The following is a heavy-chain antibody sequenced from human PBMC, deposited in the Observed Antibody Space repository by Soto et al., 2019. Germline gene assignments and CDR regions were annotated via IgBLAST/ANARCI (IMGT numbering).Heavy chain of an antibody. CDR2: TYYRSKWYN. Sequence: SQTLSLTCAISGDSVSSNSAAWNWIRQSPSRGLEWLGRTYYRSKWYNDYAVSVKSRITINPDTSKNQFSLQLNSVTPEDTAVYYCAREHDCSRTSCYPRYYYYGMDVWGQGTTVTVSS. CDR1: GDSVSSNSAA. CDR3: AREHDCSRTSCYPRYYYYGMDV. J-gene: IGHJ6*02. V-gene: IGHV6-1*01. D-gene: IGHD2-2*01.